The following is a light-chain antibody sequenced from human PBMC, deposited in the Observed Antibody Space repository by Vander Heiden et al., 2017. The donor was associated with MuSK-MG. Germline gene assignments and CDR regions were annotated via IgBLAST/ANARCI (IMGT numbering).Light chain of an antibody. CDR2: AAS. CDR1: QGISSF. CDR3: QQLNSYPLT. Sequence: IQLTQSPSSLSASVGDRVTITCRASQGISSFFDWYQQKPGKAPKLLIYAASTLQSGVPSRFSGSGSGTDFTLTISSLQPEDFATYYCQQLNSYPLTFGQGTRLEIK. J-gene: IGKJ5*01. V-gene: IGKV1-9*01.